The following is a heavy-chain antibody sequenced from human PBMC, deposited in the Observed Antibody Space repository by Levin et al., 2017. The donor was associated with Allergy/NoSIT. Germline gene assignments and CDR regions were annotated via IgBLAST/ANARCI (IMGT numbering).Heavy chain of an antibody. V-gene: IGHV3-23*01. CDR3: AKDSAARGALNYYYGMDV. D-gene: IGHD6-6*01. J-gene: IGHJ6*02. Sequence: GESLKISCAASGVTFSNYAMSWVRQAPGKGLEWVSAISGSGDSTYYADSVKGRFTISRDNSKNTVFLQMNSLRAEDTAVYYCAKDSAARGALNYYYGMDVWGQGTTVTVSS. CDR1: GVTFSNYA. CDR2: ISGSGDST.